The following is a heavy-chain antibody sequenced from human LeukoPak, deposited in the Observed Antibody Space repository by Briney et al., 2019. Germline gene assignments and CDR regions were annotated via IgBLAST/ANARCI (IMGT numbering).Heavy chain of an antibody. CDR2: INHSGST. CDR1: GGSFSGYY. J-gene: IGHJ4*02. V-gene: IGHV4-34*01. CDR3: ERDDYDSSGYYRFN. D-gene: IGHD3-22*01. Sequence: SETLSLTCAVYGGSFSGYYWSWIRQPPGKGLEWIGEINHSGSTNYNPSPKSRVTISVDTSQNQFSLNLSSVTAADTAVYYWERDDYDSSGYYRFNWGQGTLVTVSS.